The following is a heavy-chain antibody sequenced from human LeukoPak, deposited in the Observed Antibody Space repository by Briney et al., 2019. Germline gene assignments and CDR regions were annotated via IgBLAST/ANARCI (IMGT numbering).Heavy chain of an antibody. CDR1: GFTFSSNG. CDR3: AKDRGTMIVVDPPDY. Sequence: PGRYLRLSCAASGFTFSSNGRPWVRQAPGKGLEWVAVISYDGSNKYYADSVEGRFTISRDNSKNTLYLQMNSLRAEDTAVYYCAKDRGTMIVVDPPDYWGQGTLVTVSS. CDR2: ISYDGSNK. J-gene: IGHJ4*02. D-gene: IGHD3-22*01. V-gene: IGHV3-30*18.